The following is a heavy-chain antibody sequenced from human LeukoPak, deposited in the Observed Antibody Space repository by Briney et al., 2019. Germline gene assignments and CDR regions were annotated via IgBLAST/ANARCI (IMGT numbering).Heavy chain of an antibody. CDR1: GYSFTSYW. CDR2: IYPGDSDT. Sequence: GESLKISCKGSGYSFTSYWIGWVRPMPGKGLEWMGIIYPGDSDTRYSPSFQGQVTISADKSITTAYLQWSSLKASDTAMYYCARQEAPDYYDSSGFIDYWGQGTLVTVSS. CDR3: ARQEAPDYYDSSGFIDY. V-gene: IGHV5-51*01. J-gene: IGHJ4*02. D-gene: IGHD3-22*01.